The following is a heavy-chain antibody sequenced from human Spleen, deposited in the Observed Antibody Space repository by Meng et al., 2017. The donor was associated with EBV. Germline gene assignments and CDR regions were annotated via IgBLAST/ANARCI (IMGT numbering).Heavy chain of an antibody. V-gene: IGHV4-39*01. D-gene: IGHD3/OR15-3a*01. CDR1: GDSISSFYY. J-gene: IGHJ5*02. CDR3: ARPFPSWQSPRLDSLGA. Sequence: QLQLRESGPGQVKPSXXLSLTXPASGDSISSFYYWGWIRPPPGRGLEWIGSVHYTGSTYYSPSLKSRVTVSVDTSKNQFSLRLTSVTAADTAVYYCARPFPSWQSPRLDSLGAWGQGTLVSVSS. CDR2: VHYTGST.